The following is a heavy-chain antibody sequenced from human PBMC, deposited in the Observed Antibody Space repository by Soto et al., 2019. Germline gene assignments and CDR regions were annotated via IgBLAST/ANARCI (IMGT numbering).Heavy chain of an antibody. Sequence: QVQLQESGPRLVKPSETLSLTCTVVGGSIGTYYWSWIRQPAGKGLECIGRISISGGTNYNPSLNSRVTMSVDTSKNQFSLKLTSVTAADTAVYYCARNYLEDWFDPWGQGAPVTVSS. D-gene: IGHD1-1*01. V-gene: IGHV4-4*07. CDR3: ARNYLEDWFDP. J-gene: IGHJ5*02. CDR1: GGSIGTYY. CDR2: ISISGGT.